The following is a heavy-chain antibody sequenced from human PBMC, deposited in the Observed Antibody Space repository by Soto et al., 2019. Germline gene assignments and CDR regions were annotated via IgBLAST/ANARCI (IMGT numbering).Heavy chain of an antibody. Sequence: PGGSLRLSCAASGFTFSSYAMSSVRQAPGKGLVWVSAISGSGGSTYYADSVKGRFTISRDNSKNTLYLQMNSLRAEDTAVYYCAKDNLTPYYYDSSGPNDAFDIWGQGTMVTVSS. J-gene: IGHJ3*02. CDR1: GFTFSSYA. V-gene: IGHV3-23*01. CDR2: ISGSGGST. D-gene: IGHD3-22*01. CDR3: AKDNLTPYYYDSSGPNDAFDI.